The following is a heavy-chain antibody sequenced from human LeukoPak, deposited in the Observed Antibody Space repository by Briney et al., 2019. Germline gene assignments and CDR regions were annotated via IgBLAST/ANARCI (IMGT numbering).Heavy chain of an antibody. CDR3: ASYGGYSPFDY. CDR2: INRSGRT. V-gene: IGHV4-34*01. J-gene: IGHJ4*02. CDR1: GGSISSYY. Sequence: SETLSLICTVSGGSISSYYWSWIRQPPGKGLEWIGEINRSGRTNYNPSLKSRVTISVDTSKKQFSLKLSSVTAADTAVYYCASYGGYSPFDYWGQGTLVTVSS. D-gene: IGHD4-23*01.